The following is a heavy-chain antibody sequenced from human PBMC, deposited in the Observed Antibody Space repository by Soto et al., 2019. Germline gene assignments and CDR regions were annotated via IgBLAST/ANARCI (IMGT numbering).Heavy chain of an antibody. D-gene: IGHD2-21*01. Sequence: QVQLEQSGAEVKTPGASVKVSCKASGYTFTSSSISWVRQAPGQGLEWMGWISAYNGQIKYAQKFQGRVTMTTDTSTSTAFMELRSLRPDDTAVYYCAKIAADCYNLVSWGQGTRVTVPS. J-gene: IGHJ5*02. CDR2: ISAYNGQI. CDR1: GYTFTSSS. V-gene: IGHV1-18*01. CDR3: AKIAADCYNLVS.